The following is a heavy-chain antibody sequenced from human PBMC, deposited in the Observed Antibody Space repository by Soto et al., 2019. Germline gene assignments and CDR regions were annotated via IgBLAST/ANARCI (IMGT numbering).Heavy chain of an antibody. D-gene: IGHD3-10*01. Sequence: GSLRLSCAASGFTFSSYAMSWVRQAPRKGLEWVSAISGSGGSTYYADSVKGRFTISRDNSKNTLYLQMNSLRAEDTAVYYCAKSRFGELLSWFDPWGQGTLVTVSS. CDR1: GFTFSSYA. CDR3: AKSRFGELLSWFDP. J-gene: IGHJ5*02. CDR2: ISGSGGST. V-gene: IGHV3-23*01.